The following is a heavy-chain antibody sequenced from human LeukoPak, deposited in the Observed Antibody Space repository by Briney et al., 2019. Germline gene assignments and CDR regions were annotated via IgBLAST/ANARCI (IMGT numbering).Heavy chain of an antibody. J-gene: IGHJ4*02. Sequence: ASVKVSCKASGYTFTSYDFNWVRQATGQRPEWMGWMSPNSGDTGYAQKFQDRVTMARNTSISTAYMELSSLRSDDTAVYYCARGPPNWGYDYWGPGTLVTVSS. V-gene: IGHV1-8*01. CDR1: GYTFTSYD. CDR3: ARGPPNWGYDY. CDR2: MSPNSGDT. D-gene: IGHD7-27*01.